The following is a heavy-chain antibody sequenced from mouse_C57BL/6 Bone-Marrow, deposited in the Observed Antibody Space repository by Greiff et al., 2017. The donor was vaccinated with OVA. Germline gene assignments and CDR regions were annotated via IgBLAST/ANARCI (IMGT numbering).Heavy chain of an antibody. V-gene: IGHV2-9-1*01. CDR3: ARNRGYYGSSPHWYFDV. CDR1: GFSLTSYA. D-gene: IGHD1-1*01. CDR2: IWTGGGT. J-gene: IGHJ1*03. Sequence: QVQLKESGPGLVAPSQSLSITCTVSGFSLTSYAISWVRQPPGKGLEWLGVIWTGGGTNYNSALKSRLRISKDNSRSQVFLKMNSLQTDDTARYYCARNRGYYGSSPHWYFDVWGTGTTVTVSS.